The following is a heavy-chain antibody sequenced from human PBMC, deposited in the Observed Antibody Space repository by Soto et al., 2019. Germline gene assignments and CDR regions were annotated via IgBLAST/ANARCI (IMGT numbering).Heavy chain of an antibody. CDR2: ITNNGGST. D-gene: IGHD2-2*01. Sequence: EVQLVESGGDLVQPGGSLRLSCSVSGFTFSSFAMHWVRQAPGKGLEYVSVITNNGGSTYYADYVEGRFTVSRDNSKNTLYLQMSRLRTDDTAVYYCVRDWGGSYAHWGQGTLVTVSS. CDR3: VRDWGGSYAH. CDR1: GFTFSSFA. V-gene: IGHV3-64D*06. J-gene: IGHJ4*02.